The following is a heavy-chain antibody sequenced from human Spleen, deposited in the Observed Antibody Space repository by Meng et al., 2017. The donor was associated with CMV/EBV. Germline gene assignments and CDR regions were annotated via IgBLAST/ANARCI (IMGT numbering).Heavy chain of an antibody. CDR2: INHSGST. Sequence: SETLSLTCAVYGGSFSGYYWSWIRQPPGKGLEWIGEINHSGSTNYNPSLKSRVTISVDTSKNQFSLRLSSVTAADTAVYYCASVVVAATWGRYFDYWGQGTLVTVSS. CDR3: ASVVVAATWGRYFDY. CDR1: GGSFSGYY. V-gene: IGHV4-34*01. D-gene: IGHD2-15*01. J-gene: IGHJ4*02.